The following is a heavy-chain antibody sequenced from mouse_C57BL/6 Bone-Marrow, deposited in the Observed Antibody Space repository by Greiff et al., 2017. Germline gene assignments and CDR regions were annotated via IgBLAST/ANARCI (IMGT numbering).Heavy chain of an antibody. Sequence: EVMLVESGGGLVKPGGSLKLSCAASGFTFSSYAMSWVRQTPEKRLEWVATISDGGSYTYYPDKVKGRFTISSDNAKNNLYLQISHLKSEDTAMYYCARQAIYDGYYVVDYWGQGTTLTVSS. CDR1: GFTFSSYA. CDR2: ISDGGSYT. D-gene: IGHD2-3*01. CDR3: ARQAIYDGYYVVDY. V-gene: IGHV5-4*03. J-gene: IGHJ2*01.